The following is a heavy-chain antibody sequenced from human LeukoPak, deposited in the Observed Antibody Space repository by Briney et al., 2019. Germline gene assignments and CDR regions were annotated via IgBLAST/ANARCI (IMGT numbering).Heavy chain of an antibody. CDR2: ISTSGST. Sequence: ASETLSLTCTVSGGSISTYYWTWIRQPAGKGLEWIGRISTSGSTNYNPSLKSRVTMSVDTSKNQFSLKLSSVAAADKAVYFCARLEYCSGGTCYGDSWGQGILVTVSS. CDR3: ARLEYCSGGTCYGDS. V-gene: IGHV4-4*07. CDR1: GGSISTYY. D-gene: IGHD2-15*01. J-gene: IGHJ5*01.